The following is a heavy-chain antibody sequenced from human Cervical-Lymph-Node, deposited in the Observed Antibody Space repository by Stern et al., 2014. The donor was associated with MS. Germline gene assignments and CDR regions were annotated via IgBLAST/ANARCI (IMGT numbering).Heavy chain of an antibody. CDR2: IWYDGSNK. Sequence: VQLVESGGGVVQPGRSLRLSCAASGFTFSSYGMHWVRQAPGKGLEWVAVIWYDGSNKYYADSVKGRFTISRDNSKNTLYLQMNSLRAEDTAVYYCARDLYSGSYLDYWGQGTLVTVSS. J-gene: IGHJ4*02. D-gene: IGHD1-26*01. V-gene: IGHV3-33*01. CDR1: GFTFSSYG. CDR3: ARDLYSGSYLDY.